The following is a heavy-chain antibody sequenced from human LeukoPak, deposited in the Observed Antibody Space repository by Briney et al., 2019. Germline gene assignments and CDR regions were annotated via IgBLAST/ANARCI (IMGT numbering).Heavy chain of an antibody. V-gene: IGHV3-66*01. Sequence: GGSLRLSCVASGFTFSRYGIHWVRQAPGKGLEWVSIIYSGDNTYYADSVKGRFTISRDNSKNTLYLQMNSLRAEDTAVYYCARDRTGGWFAPWGQGTLVTVSS. CDR3: ARDRTGGWFAP. CDR1: GFTFSRYG. D-gene: IGHD3/OR15-3a*01. J-gene: IGHJ5*02. CDR2: IYSGDNT.